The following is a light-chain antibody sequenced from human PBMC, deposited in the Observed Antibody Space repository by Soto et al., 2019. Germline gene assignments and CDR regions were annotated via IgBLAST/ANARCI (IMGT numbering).Light chain of an antibody. V-gene: IGKV1-5*01. CDR3: QHYKSYSEA. CDR2: DAS. J-gene: IGKJ1*01. Sequence: DIQMTQSPSTLSASVGERVTITCRASQSVSNWLAWYQQKPGKAPKLLIYDASSLESGVPSRFSGSGSGTDFTLTISCLQSDDFATYYCQHYKSYSEAFGQGTKVDIK. CDR1: QSVSNW.